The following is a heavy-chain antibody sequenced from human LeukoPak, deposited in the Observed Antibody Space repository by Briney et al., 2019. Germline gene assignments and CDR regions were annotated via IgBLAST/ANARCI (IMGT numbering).Heavy chain of an antibody. J-gene: IGHJ4*02. CDR1: GFTFSTYW. CDR3: ARGGLGPVDN. Sequence: GGSLRLSCAASGFTFSTYWMHWVRQAPGKGLVWVSRINTDGSRTSYADSVKGRFTISRDNAKNTLYLQMNSLRADDTAVYYCARGGLGPVDNWGQGTLVTVSS. D-gene: IGHD1-26*01. V-gene: IGHV3-74*01. CDR2: INTDGSRT.